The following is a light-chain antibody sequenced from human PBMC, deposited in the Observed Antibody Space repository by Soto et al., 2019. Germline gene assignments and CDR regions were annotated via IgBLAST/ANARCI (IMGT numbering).Light chain of an antibody. CDR3: QQYDRSPPMYT. J-gene: IGKJ2*01. V-gene: IGKV3-20*01. CDR1: QSVDSTY. Sequence: ETVLTQSPGTLSLSPGERSTLSCRASQSVDSTYLAWYQQKPDQSPRLLIYATSTRAAGLPDRFSGSGSGTDFTLTISRLETDDVGVYYCQQYDRSPPMYTFGQGTKVDIK. CDR2: ATS.